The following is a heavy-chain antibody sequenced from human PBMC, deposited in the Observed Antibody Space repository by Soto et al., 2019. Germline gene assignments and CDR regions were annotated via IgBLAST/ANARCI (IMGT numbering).Heavy chain of an antibody. J-gene: IGHJ4*02. D-gene: IGHD6-13*01. CDR1: GFTFSIYS. V-gene: IGHV3-21*01. CDR3: ARDQGSSWYEIDY. CDR2: ISSSSSYI. Sequence: GGSLRLSCAASGFTFSIYSMNWFRQAPGKGLEWVSSISSSSSYIYYADSVKGRFTISRDNAKNSLYLQMNSLRAEDTAVYYCARDQGSSWYEIDYWGQGTLVTVSS.